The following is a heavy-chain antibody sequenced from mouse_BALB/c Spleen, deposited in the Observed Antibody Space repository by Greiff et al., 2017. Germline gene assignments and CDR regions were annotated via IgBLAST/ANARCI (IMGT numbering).Heavy chain of an antibody. Sequence: EVQLQESGPELVKPGASVKIPCKASGYTFTDYNMDWVKQSHGKSLEWIGDINPNNGGTIYNQKFKGKATLTVDKSSSTAYMELRSLTSEDTAVYYCANRAYGNFPFAYWGQGTLVTVSA. CDR2: INPNNGGT. CDR1: GYTFTDYN. J-gene: IGHJ3*01. CDR3: ANRAYGNFPFAY. V-gene: IGHV1-18*01. D-gene: IGHD2-10*02.